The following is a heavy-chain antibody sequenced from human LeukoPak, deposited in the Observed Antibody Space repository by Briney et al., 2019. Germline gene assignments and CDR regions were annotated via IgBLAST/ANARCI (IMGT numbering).Heavy chain of an antibody. CDR2: ISSSSIYI. J-gene: IGHJ4*02. V-gene: IGHV3-21*01. Sequence: GGSLRLSCAASGFTFSSYSMNWVRQAPGKGLEWVSSISSSSIYIYYADSVKGRFTISRDNAKKSQYLQMNSLRAEDTAVYYCAKLTYYYGSGSYWAFDYWGQGTLVTVSS. D-gene: IGHD3-10*01. CDR1: GFTFSSYS. CDR3: AKLTYYYGSGSYWAFDY.